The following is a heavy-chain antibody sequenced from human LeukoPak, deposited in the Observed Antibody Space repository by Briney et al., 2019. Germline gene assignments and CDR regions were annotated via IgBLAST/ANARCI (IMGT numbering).Heavy chain of an antibody. Sequence: SETLSLTCAVSGGSISSGDYSWSWIRQPPGKGLEWIGYIYYTGITYYNPSLRSRVTISVDTSKNQFSLKLSSVTAADTAVYYCARGRSGFLEWLFFDYWGQGTLVTVSS. D-gene: IGHD3-3*01. V-gene: IGHV4-30-4*07. CDR3: ARGRSGFLEWLFFDY. CDR2: IYYTGIT. J-gene: IGHJ4*02. CDR1: GGSISSGDYS.